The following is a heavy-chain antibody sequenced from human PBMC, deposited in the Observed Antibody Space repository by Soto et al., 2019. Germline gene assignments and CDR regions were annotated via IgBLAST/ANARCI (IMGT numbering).Heavy chain of an antibody. V-gene: IGHV3-33*08. D-gene: IGHD2-15*01. CDR2: IWYDGSNK. CDR1: GGSMSSSNW. Sequence: QVQLQESGPGLVKPSGTLSLTCTVSGGSMSSSNWWNWVRQPPGKGLEWVAVIWYDGSNKYYADSVKGRFTISRDNSKNTLYLQMNSLRAEDTAVYYCARDYLVIPHRVIDYWGQGTLVTVSS. J-gene: IGHJ4*02. CDR3: ARDYLVIPHRVIDY.